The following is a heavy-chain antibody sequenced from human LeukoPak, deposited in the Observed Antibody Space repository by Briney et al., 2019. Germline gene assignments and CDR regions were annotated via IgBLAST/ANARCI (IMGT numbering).Heavy chain of an antibody. CDR1: GFTFSSYW. Sequence: GGSLRLSCAASGFTFSSYWMHWVRQAPGRGLVWVSRIHSDEIRTNYADSVTGRFTISRDNAKNTVYLQMNSLRNEGTAVYYCARGIYGDPVAFDYWGQGTLVTVSS. V-gene: IGHV3-74*01. J-gene: IGHJ4*02. CDR3: ARGIYGDPVAFDY. CDR2: IHSDEIRT. D-gene: IGHD4/OR15-4a*01.